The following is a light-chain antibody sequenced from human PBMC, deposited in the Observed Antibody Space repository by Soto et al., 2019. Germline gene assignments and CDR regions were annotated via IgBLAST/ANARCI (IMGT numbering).Light chain of an antibody. Sequence: IQMTKSPSTLSASVRDRVTITCRASQTIRSWLAWYQQKPGKAPKFLIYDASTLESGVPSRFSGSGSGTEFTLTISSLQPDDFATYYCQQYDNYPLTFGGGTKVDIK. CDR3: QQYDNYPLT. CDR1: QTIRSW. V-gene: IGKV1-5*01. CDR2: DAS. J-gene: IGKJ4*01.